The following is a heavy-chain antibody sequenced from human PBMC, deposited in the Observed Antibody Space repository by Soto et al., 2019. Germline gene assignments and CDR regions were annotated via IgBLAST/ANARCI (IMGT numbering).Heavy chain of an antibody. CDR1: GFTFRSYG. D-gene: IGHD3-10*01. Sequence: GGSLRLSCSASGFTFRSYGMHWVRQAPGKGLEWVASISFEGSKKFYADSVKCRFTISRDNSRNNLYLQMKSLRTEDTAVSYCAKDHVVDGSVYGSSDLFFWCQGTQVTVSS. CDR2: ISFEGSKK. CDR3: AKDHVVDGSVYGSSDLFF. J-gene: IGHJ4*02. V-gene: IGHV3-30*18.